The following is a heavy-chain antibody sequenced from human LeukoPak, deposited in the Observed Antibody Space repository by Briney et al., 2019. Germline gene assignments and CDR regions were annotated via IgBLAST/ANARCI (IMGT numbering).Heavy chain of an antibody. J-gene: IGHJ4*02. CDR2: IKKDGREK. D-gene: IGHD5-24*01. V-gene: IGHV3-7*01. Sequence: GGTLSLSCAASRFTFSTYSMSWVRQAPGQGLEWGVNIKKDGREKSYVVSVRGRFTISSDNDKNSLYLQMKSVRAEDTAVYYCARDGGYKLFDYWGQGTLVTVSS. CDR3: ARDGGYKLFDY. CDR1: RFTFSTYS.